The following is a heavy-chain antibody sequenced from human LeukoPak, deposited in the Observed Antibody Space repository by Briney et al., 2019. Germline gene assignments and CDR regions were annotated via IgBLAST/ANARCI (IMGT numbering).Heavy chain of an antibody. CDR3: ARAPINYDYIWGSYRQPTYFDY. V-gene: IGHV4-59*12. CDR1: GGSISSYY. D-gene: IGHD3-16*02. J-gene: IGHJ4*02. Sequence: SSETLSLTCTVSGGSISSYYWSWIRQPPGKGLEWIGYIYYSGSNNYNPSLESRVTISVDTSKDQFFLTLSHVTGADNAVYYCARAPINYDYIWGSYRQPTYFDYWGQRNLVTVSS. CDR2: IYYSGSN.